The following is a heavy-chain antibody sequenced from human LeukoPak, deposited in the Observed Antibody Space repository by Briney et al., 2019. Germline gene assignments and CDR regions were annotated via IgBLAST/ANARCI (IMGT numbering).Heavy chain of an antibody. CDR2: IIPILGIA. CDR3: ARTRDYGNWYFDL. Sequence: SVKVSCKASGGTFSSYTISWVRQAPGQGLEWMGRIIPILGIANYAQKFQGRVMITADKSTSTAYMELSSLRSEDTAVYYCARTRDYGNWYFDLWGRGTLVTVSS. J-gene: IGHJ2*01. V-gene: IGHV1-69*02. CDR1: GGTFSSYT. D-gene: IGHD4-17*01.